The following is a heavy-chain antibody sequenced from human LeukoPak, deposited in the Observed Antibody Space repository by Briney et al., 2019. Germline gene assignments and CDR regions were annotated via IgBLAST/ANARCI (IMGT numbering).Heavy chain of an antibody. D-gene: IGHD6-19*01. Sequence: SVKVSCKAFGGTFSNSVINWARQAPGQGLEWMGGILPVFGTPNYAQKFQGRVTITADESTSTAYMELSSLRSEDTAVYYCATDPGYSSGWLDDYWGQGTLVTVSS. J-gene: IGHJ4*02. V-gene: IGHV1-69*01. CDR2: ILPVFGTP. CDR1: GGTFSNSV. CDR3: ATDPGYSSGWLDDY.